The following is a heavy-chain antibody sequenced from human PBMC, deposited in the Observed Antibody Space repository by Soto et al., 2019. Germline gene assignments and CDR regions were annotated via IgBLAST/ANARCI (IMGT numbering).Heavy chain of an antibody. J-gene: IGHJ6*02. CDR2: IIPIFGTA. CDR1: GGTFSSYA. V-gene: IGHV1-69*13. CDR3: ARAAGTQDIVVVPAAIVGGAYYYYGMDV. D-gene: IGHD2-2*02. Sequence: SVKVSCKASGGTFSSYAISWVRQAPGQGLEWMGGIIPIFGTANYAQKFQGRVTITADESTSTAYMELSSLRSEDTAVYYCARAAGTQDIVVVPAAIVGGAYYYYGMDVWGQGTTVTVSS.